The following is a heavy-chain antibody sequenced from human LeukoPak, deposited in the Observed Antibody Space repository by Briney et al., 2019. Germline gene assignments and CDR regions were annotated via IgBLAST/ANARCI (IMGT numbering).Heavy chain of an antibody. V-gene: IGHV3-74*03. CDR3: AAWEVIAATPPYFHH. Sequence: GGSLRLSCAASGFTFSSYSMNWVRQAPGKGLVWVSRINTDGSSTKYADSVKGRFTISRDNAKNTLYLQMDSLRVDDTAVYYCAAWEVIAATPPYFHHWGQGTLVTVSS. CDR2: INTDGSST. J-gene: IGHJ1*01. CDR1: GFTFSSYS. D-gene: IGHD2-15*01.